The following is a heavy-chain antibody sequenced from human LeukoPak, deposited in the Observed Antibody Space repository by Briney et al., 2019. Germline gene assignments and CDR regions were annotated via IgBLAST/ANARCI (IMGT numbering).Heavy chain of an antibody. Sequence: SETLSLTCTVSGSSVSSGYYWGWIRQPPWKGLEWIGTIYHSGSTSYDPSLKSRVTISVDTSKNQFSLKLSSVTAADTAVYYCATWGAGRAARPNWFDPWGQGTLVTVSS. V-gene: IGHV4-38-2*02. CDR1: GSSVSSGYY. CDR2: IYHSGST. J-gene: IGHJ5*02. CDR3: ATWGAGRAARPNWFDP. D-gene: IGHD6-6*01.